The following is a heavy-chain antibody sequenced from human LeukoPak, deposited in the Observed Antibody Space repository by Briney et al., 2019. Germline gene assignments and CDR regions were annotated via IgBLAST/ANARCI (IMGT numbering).Heavy chain of an antibody. J-gene: IGHJ4*02. V-gene: IGHV3-30*04. CDR3: ATLGSHFDY. CDR1: GFTFSSYA. D-gene: IGHD3-10*01. Sequence: PGRSLRLSCAASGFTFSSYAMHWVRQAPGRGLEWVAVISYDGSNKYYADSVKGRFTISRDNSKNTLYLQMNSLRAEDTAVYYCATLGSHFDYWGQGTLVTVSS. CDR2: ISYDGSNK.